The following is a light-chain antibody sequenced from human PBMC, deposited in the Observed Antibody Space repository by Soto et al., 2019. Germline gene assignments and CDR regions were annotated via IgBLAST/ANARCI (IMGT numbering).Light chain of an antibody. CDR1: QTIVSW. CDR2: GMS. V-gene: IGKV1-5*03. Sequence: DIQMTQSPSTLSASVGDRVTITCRASQTIVSWLAWYQQKPGKAPQLLIYGMSNLESGVPSRFSGSGFGTDFTLTISSLQPDDSATYYCQQYNDYSFTFGQGTKLEIK. CDR3: QQYNDYSFT. J-gene: IGKJ2*01.